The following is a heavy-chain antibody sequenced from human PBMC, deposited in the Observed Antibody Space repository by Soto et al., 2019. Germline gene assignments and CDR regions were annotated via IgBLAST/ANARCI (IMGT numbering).Heavy chain of an antibody. D-gene: IGHD2-15*01. CDR3: ATGAYCSGGSCSDYYYYYYGMDL. J-gene: IGHJ6*02. CDR2: LVVGTGNT. V-gene: IGHV1-58*01. Sequence: ASVKVSCKTSGFTFRSSAVQWVRQARGQRLEWIGWLVVGTGNTNYAQKFQQRVTIPSDRSTNTVSMELSSLTSEDTAVYYCATGAYCSGGSCSDYYYYYYGMDLWGQGTTVTVSS. CDR1: GFTFRSSA.